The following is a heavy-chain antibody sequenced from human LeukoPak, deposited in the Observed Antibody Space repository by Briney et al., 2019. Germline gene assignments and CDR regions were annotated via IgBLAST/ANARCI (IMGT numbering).Heavy chain of an antibody. CDR2: INDSGRI. Sequence: SETLSLTCAVYGGSFSNYYWSWLRQPPGKGLEWIGEINDSGRINYSPSLMSRVTISVDTSKNQFSLRLTSVTARDTAVYYCARRWKYGRNYYIDVWGKGATVSVSS. J-gene: IGHJ6*03. CDR3: ARRWKYGRNYYIDV. D-gene: IGHD1-7*01. CDR1: GGSFSNYY. V-gene: IGHV4-34*01.